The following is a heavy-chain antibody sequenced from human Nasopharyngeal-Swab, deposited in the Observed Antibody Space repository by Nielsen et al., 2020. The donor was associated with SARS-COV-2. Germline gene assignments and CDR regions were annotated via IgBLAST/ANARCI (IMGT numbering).Heavy chain of an antibody. CDR3: ARGRPSSGSSAYYYYGMDV. J-gene: IGHJ6*02. V-gene: IGHV5-10-1*01. CDR2: IDPSDSYT. Sequence: GESLKISCKGSGYTFTSYWISWVRQMPGKGLEWMGRIDPSDSYTNYNPSFQGHVTISVDKSISTAYLQWSSLKASDTAMYYCARGRPSSGSSAYYYYGMDVWGRGTRVTVS. D-gene: IGHD1-26*01. CDR1: GYTFTSYW.